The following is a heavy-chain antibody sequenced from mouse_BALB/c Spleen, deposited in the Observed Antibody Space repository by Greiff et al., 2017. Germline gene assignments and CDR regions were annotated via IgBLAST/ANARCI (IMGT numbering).Heavy chain of an antibody. CDR2: IWAGGST. J-gene: IGHJ1*01. CDR3: ARASSMITTAWWYFDV. Sequence: QVQLKESGPGLVAPSQSLSITCTVSGFSLTSYGVHWVRQPPGKGLEWLGVIWAGGSTNYNSALMSRLSISKDNSKSQVFLKMNSLQTDDTAMYYCARASSMITTAWWYFDVWGAGTTVTVSS. D-gene: IGHD2-4*01. CDR1: GFSLTSYG. V-gene: IGHV2-9*02.